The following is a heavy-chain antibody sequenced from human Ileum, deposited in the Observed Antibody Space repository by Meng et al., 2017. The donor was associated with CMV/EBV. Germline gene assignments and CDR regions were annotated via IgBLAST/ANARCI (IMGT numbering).Heavy chain of an antibody. CDR1: GFTFSTYD. V-gene: IGHV3-21*01. D-gene: IGHD6-6*01. Sequence: GESLKISCAAFGFTFSTYDMNWVRQAPGKGLAWVSLISRSGSHIYYADSVKGRFTISRDNAKNSLYLQMNSLRAEDTAVYYCARAPEQLGGVFDYWGQGTLVTVSS. CDR2: ISRSGSHI. CDR3: ARAPEQLGGVFDY. J-gene: IGHJ4*02.